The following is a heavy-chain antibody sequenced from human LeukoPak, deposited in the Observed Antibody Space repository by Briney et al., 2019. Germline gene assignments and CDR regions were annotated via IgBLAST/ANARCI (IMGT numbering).Heavy chain of an antibody. CDR1: GGSISSNTYY. CDR3: ARRRGGTYSSGRYGFDY. D-gene: IGHD6-19*01. V-gene: IGHV4-39*01. J-gene: IGHJ4*02. Sequence: SETLSLTCTVSGGSISSNTYYWGWIRQPPGKGLEWIGSIYYSGSTYYNPSLKSRVTISVDTSKNQFSLKLSSVTAADTAVYYCARRRGGTYSSGRYGFDYWGQGTLVTVSS. CDR2: IYYSGST.